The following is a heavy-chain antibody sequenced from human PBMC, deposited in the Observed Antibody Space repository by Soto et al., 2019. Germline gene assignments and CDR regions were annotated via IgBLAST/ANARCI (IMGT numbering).Heavy chain of an antibody. D-gene: IGHD2-2*01. CDR1: GGSISSYY. CDR2: IYTSGST. J-gene: IGHJ5*02. V-gene: IGHV4-4*07. CDR3: AGIIVVVPAASRNWFDP. Sequence: SETLSLTXTVSGGSISSYYWSWIRQPAGRGLEWIGRIYTSGSTNYNPSLKGRVTMSVDTSKNQFSLKLSSVTAADTAVYYCAGIIVVVPAASRNWFDPWGQGTLVTVS.